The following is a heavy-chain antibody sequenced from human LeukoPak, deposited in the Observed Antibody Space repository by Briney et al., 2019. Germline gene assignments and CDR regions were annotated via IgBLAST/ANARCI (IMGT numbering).Heavy chain of an antibody. CDR1: GGTFSSYA. Sequence: GASVKVSCKASGGTFSSYAISWVRQAPGQGLEWMGGIIPIFGTANYAQKFQGRVTITTDESTSTAYMELSSLRSEDTAVYYCARVGYHDSSGYPYYFDYWGQGTLVTVSS. D-gene: IGHD3-22*01. V-gene: IGHV1-69*05. CDR3: ARVGYHDSSGYPYYFDY. CDR2: IIPIFGTA. J-gene: IGHJ4*02.